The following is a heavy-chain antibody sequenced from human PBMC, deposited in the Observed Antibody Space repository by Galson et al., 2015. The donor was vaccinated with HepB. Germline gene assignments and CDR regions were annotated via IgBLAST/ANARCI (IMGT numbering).Heavy chain of an antibody. CDR3: ARDSNLNGGWAGYFDL. CDR1: GFRFSDYY. CDR2: ISWDSSLT. J-gene: IGHJ2*01. Sequence: SLRLSCAASGFRFSDYYMSWVRQAPGKGLEWISYISWDSSLTKNADSVKGRFTISRDNAKNLLFLQMNGLRGEDTAVFYCARDSNLNGGWAGYFDLWGRGTLVTVAS. V-gene: IGHV3-11*06. D-gene: IGHD2-8*01.